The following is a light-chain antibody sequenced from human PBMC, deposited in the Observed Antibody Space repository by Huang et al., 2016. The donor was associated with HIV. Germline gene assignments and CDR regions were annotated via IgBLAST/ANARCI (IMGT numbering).Light chain of an antibody. Sequence: ETVMTQSPATLSVSPGERATLSCRASQGVWSNLAWYQQKPGQAPRLLVYGASTRVTNIPARFSGSGSGTEFTLTISSLQSEDVVVYYCQQYNDGESFGGGTKVDIK. V-gene: IGKV3-15*01. J-gene: IGKJ4*01. CDR2: GAS. CDR1: QGVWSN. CDR3: QQYNDGES.